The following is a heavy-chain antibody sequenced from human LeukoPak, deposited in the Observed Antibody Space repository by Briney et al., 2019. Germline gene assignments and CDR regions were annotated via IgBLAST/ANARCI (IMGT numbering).Heavy chain of an antibody. CDR2: IIHSGST. D-gene: IGHD6-13*01. V-gene: IGHV4-39*07. CDR3: ARLAAAGGG. J-gene: IGHJ4*02. CDR1: GGSISSSSYY. Sequence: SETLSLTCTVSGGSISSSSYYWGWIRQPPGKGLEWIGEIIHSGSTNYNPSLKSRVTISVDTSKNQFSLKLSSVTAADTAVYYCARLAAAGGGWGQGTLVTVSS.